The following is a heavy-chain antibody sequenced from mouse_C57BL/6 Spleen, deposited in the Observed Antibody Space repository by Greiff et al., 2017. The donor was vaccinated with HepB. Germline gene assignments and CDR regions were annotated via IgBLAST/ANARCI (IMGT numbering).Heavy chain of an antibody. J-gene: IGHJ2*01. CDR3: ARADY. CDR1: GYTFTGYW. V-gene: IGHV1-9*01. CDR2: ILPGSGST. Sequence: VQLQQSGAELMKPGASVKLSCKATGYTFTGYWIEWVKQRLGHGLEWIGEILPGSGSTNYNERCKGKAPFTADTPSNTAYIQLSSLTTEDSALYYCARADYWGQGTTLTVSS.